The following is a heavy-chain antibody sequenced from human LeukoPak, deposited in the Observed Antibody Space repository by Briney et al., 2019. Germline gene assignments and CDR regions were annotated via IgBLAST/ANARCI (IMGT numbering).Heavy chain of an antibody. CDR2: FDPEDGET. J-gene: IGHJ6*03. CDR1: GYTLTELS. Sequence: ASVKVSCKVSGYTLTELSMHWVRQAPGKGLEWMGGFDPEDGETIYAQKFQGRVTMTEDTSTDTAYMELSSLRSEDTAVYYCATGTVVVPAAIRDYYYYYMDVWGKGTTVTVSS. D-gene: IGHD2-2*02. CDR3: ATGTVVVPAAIRDYYYYYMDV. V-gene: IGHV1-24*01.